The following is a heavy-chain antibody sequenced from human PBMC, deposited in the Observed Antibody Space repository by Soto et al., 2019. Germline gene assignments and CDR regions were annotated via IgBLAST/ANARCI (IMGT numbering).Heavy chain of an antibody. D-gene: IGHD2-21*02. CDR3: IHSRSGGDCLRSYASAYYYCMDV. Sequence: QITLKESGPTLVKPTQTLTLTCTFSGFSLSTSGVGVGWNRQPPGKAINCLTRNYWDDGKRNSPYLRSRPTLSKDTSKNQVVLTMTNMDPVDTATYYGIHSRSGGDCLRSYASAYYYCMDVWGQGTTVTVSS. J-gene: IGHJ6*02. CDR1: GFSLSTSGVG. V-gene: IGHV2-5*02. CDR2: NYWDDGK.